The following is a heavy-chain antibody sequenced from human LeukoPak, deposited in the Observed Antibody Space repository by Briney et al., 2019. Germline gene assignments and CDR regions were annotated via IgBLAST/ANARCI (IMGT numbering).Heavy chain of an antibody. V-gene: IGHV4-34*01. CDR3: ARAWAWSYGVFAFFDY. D-gene: IGHD1-26*01. CDR1: GGSFSGYY. J-gene: IGHJ4*02. CDR2: INHSGST. Sequence: PSETLSLTCAVYGGSFSGYYWSWIRQPPGKGLEWIGEINHSGSTNYSPSLKSRVTISVDTSKNQFSLKLSSVTAADTAVYYCARAWAWSYGVFAFFDYWGQGTLVTVSS.